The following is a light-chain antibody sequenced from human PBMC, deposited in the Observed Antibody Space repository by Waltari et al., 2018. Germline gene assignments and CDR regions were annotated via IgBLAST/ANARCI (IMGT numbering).Light chain of an antibody. V-gene: IGKV3-15*01. CDR3: QQYDTWPRT. CDR2: GAS. Sequence: EIVMTQSPATLSVSPGERATISCRASQSVSNSLAWYQQNHGQAPRLLIFGASTRATGIPARFSGSGSGTEFTLTISSLQSEDFAVYYCQQYDTWPRTFGQGTKVEIK. CDR1: QSVSNS. J-gene: IGKJ1*01.